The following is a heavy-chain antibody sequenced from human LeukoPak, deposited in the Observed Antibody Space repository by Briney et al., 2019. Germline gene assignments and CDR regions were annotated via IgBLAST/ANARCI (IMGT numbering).Heavy chain of an antibody. CDR3: ARAGGPDY. CDR1: GGSFSGYY. Sequence: PSETLSLTCAVYGGSFSGYYWSWIRQPPGKGLEWIGEISHSGSTNYNPSLKSRVTISVDTSKNQFSLKLSSVTAADTAVYYCARAGGPDYWGQGTLVTVSS. D-gene: IGHD2-15*01. J-gene: IGHJ4*02. V-gene: IGHV4-34*01. CDR2: ISHSGST.